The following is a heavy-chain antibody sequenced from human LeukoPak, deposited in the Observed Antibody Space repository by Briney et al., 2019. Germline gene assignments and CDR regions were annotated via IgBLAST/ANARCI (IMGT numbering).Heavy chain of an antibody. CDR1: GFTFSSYS. V-gene: IGHV3-21*01. Sequence: PGGSLGLSCAASGFTFSSYSMNWVRQAPGKGLEWVSSISSSSSYIYYADSVKGRFTISRDNAKNSLYLQMNSLRAEDTAVYYCARDKSYGDNYFDYWGQGTLVTVSS. J-gene: IGHJ4*02. D-gene: IGHD4-17*01. CDR3: ARDKSYGDNYFDY. CDR2: ISSSSSYI.